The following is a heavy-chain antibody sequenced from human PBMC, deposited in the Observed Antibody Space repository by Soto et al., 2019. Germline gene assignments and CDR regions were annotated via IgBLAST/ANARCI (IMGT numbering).Heavy chain of an antibody. D-gene: IGHD3-9*01. CDR2: IYHSGST. Sequence: PSEPLSLNCAVCGDSICRCNSYNWDRQPPGKGLEWIGEIYHSGSTNYNPSLKSRVTISVDKSKNQFSLKLSSVTAADTAVYYCARASRYFDWLFDSNWFDPWGQGTLVTVSS. J-gene: IGHJ5*02. CDR3: ARASRYFDWLFDSNWFDP. CDR1: GDSICRCNS. V-gene: IGHV4-4*02.